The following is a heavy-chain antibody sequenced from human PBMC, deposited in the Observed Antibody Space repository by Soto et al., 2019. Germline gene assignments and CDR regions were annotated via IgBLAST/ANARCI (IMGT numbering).Heavy chain of an antibody. Sequence: ASVKVSCKASGYMFTSYYMHWVRQAPGQGLEWMGIANPSGGSTSYAQKFQARVTMTRDTSTSTVYMELSSLRSEDTAVYYCARVGMVGATDAFDIWGQGTMVTVSS. J-gene: IGHJ3*02. CDR2: ANPSGGST. CDR1: GYMFTSYY. D-gene: IGHD1-26*01. V-gene: IGHV1-46*01. CDR3: ARVGMVGATDAFDI.